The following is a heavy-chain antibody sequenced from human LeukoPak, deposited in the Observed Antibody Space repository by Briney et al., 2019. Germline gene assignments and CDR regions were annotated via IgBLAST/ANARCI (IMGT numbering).Heavy chain of an antibody. CDR3: ARTVGGRFDY. J-gene: IGHJ4*02. V-gene: IGHV3-48*04. CDR1: GFTFSSYS. D-gene: IGHD6-19*01. Sequence: GGSLRLSCAASGFTFSSYSMNWVRQAPGKGLEWVSYISNSGITIYYADSVKGRFTISRDNAKNSLYLQMNSLRAEDTALYYCARTVGGRFDYWGQGTLVTVSS. CDR2: ISNSGITI.